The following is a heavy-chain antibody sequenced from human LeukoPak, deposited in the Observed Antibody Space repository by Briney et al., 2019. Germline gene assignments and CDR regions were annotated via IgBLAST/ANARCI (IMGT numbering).Heavy chain of an antibody. CDR2: ISGSGSST. V-gene: IGHV3-23*01. CDR1: GFTFRTYA. D-gene: IGHD3-3*01. J-gene: IGHJ4*02. CDR3: AKGVVGDPSYRFDS. Sequence: GGSLRLSCATSGFTFRTYAMSWVRQAPGKGLEWVSTISGSGSSTFYADSAKGRFTISRDNSKATLYLRKSSLRVEDTAIYYCAKGVVGDPSYRFDSWGQGILVTVSS.